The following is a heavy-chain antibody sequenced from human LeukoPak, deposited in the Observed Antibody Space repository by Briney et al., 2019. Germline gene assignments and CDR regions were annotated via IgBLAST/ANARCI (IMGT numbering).Heavy chain of an antibody. CDR2: INHSGST. J-gene: IGHJ4*02. CDR1: GGSISSSSYY. V-gene: IGHV4-39*07. D-gene: IGHD6-19*01. Sequence: SETLSLTCTVSGGSISSSSYYWGWIRQPPGKGLEWIGEINHSGSTNYNPSLKSRVTISVDTSKNQFSLKLSSVTAADTAVYYCARLGNWIAVALDYWGQGTLVTVSS. CDR3: ARLGNWIAVALDY.